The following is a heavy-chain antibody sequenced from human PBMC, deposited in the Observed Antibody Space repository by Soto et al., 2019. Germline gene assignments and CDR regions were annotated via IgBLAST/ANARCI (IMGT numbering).Heavy chain of an antibody. J-gene: IGHJ4*02. CDR2: INGVGTYT. D-gene: IGHD3-3*01. CDR3: VRDFRSSDF. Sequence: GGSLRLSCAASGFTFSNYWIHWVRQAPGKGPMWVSRINGVGTYTNYADSVRGRFSISRDNSENTVYLQMNSLRAEDTAMYYCVRDFRSSDFWGKGTPVTVYS. CDR1: GFTFSNYW. V-gene: IGHV3-74*01.